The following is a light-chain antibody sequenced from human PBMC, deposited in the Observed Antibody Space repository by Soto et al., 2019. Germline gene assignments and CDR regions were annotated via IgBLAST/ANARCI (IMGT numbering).Light chain of an antibody. Sequence: EVVLTQSPGTLSLSPGERGTLSCRASQSVDSSTLAWYQQKPGQAPRLLISGASKRATGTPDRFSGSGSGTDFTLTISRLEPEDFAVYYCQHFDDSLTLGGGTKVEIK. CDR1: QSVDSST. CDR3: QHFDDSLT. CDR2: GAS. J-gene: IGKJ4*01. V-gene: IGKV3-20*01.